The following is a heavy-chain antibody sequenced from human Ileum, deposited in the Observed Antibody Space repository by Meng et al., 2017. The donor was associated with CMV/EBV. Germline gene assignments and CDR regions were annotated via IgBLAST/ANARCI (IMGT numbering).Heavy chain of an antibody. D-gene: IGHD2-15*01. Sequence: QGTRQGSGPGLVKLSETLSLPCTVVGGSISSYSWSWIRQPAGKGLEWIGRIYSSVGANYSPSLKSRATMSVDMSKNEVSLKLSAVTAADTAVYYCARGDPDGYCAGGSCYRYWYFDVWGRGTLVTVSS. CDR3: ARGDPDGYCAGGSCYRYWYFDV. CDR2: IYSSVGA. CDR1: GGSISSYS. J-gene: IGHJ2*01. V-gene: IGHV4-4*07.